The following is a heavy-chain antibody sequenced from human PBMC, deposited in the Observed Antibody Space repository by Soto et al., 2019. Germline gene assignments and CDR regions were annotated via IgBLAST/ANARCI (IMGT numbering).Heavy chain of an antibody. V-gene: IGHV1-8*01. CDR3: ARGKYLEN. D-gene: IGHD1-20*01. CDR1: GYTFTSYD. Sequence: QVQLVQSGAEVKKPGASVKFSCKASGYTFTSYDGTWVRQDTGQGLEWMGWMNPNSGNTGFAQKFQGRVTMTRDTSITTAYMEMSSLRSEDTAMYYWARGKYLENWGQGTQVTVSS. CDR2: MNPNSGNT. J-gene: IGHJ4*02.